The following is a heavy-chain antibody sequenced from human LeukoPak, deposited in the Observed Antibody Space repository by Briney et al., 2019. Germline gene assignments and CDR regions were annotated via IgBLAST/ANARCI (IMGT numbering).Heavy chain of an antibody. Sequence: ASVKVSCKSSGSISSRYGISWIRQAPGQGLEWIGWISTYNDNTNYAPIFQGKVNIHTHQCTSTVYTELRTMRSGDKAVYYCANGRGYDSSGYPHAFDYWGQGTLVTVSS. V-gene: IGHV1-18*01. D-gene: IGHD3-22*01. CDR1: GSISSRYG. CDR3: ANGRGYDSSGYPHAFDY. J-gene: IGHJ4*02. CDR2: ISTYNDNT.